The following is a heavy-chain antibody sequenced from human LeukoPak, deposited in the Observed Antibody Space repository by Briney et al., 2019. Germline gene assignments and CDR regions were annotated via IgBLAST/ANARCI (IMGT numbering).Heavy chain of an antibody. D-gene: IGHD3-22*01. CDR1: GFTFSNAW. J-gene: IGHJ3*02. Sequence: GGSLRLSCAASGFTFSNAWMSWVRQAPGKGLEWVSVISGSGGSTYYADSVKGRFTISRDNSKNTLYLQMNSLRAEDTAVYYCAKDQGYYYDSSGYYPLAFDIWGQGTMVTVSS. CDR2: ISGSGGST. CDR3: AKDQGYYYDSSGYYPLAFDI. V-gene: IGHV3-23*01.